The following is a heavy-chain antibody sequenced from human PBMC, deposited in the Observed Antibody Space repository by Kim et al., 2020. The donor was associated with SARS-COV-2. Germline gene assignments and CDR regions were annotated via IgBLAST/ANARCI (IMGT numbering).Heavy chain of an antibody. J-gene: IGHJ5*02. CDR1: GYTFTSYA. Sequence: ASVKVSCKASGYTFTSYAMHWVRQAPGQRLEWMGWINAGNGNTKYSQKFQGRVTITGDTSASTAYMELSSLRSEDTAVYYCARDWLRYFDWLQPGNWFDPWGQGTLVTVSS. V-gene: IGHV1-3*01. CDR3: ARDWLRYFDWLQPGNWFDP. D-gene: IGHD3-9*01. CDR2: INAGNGNT.